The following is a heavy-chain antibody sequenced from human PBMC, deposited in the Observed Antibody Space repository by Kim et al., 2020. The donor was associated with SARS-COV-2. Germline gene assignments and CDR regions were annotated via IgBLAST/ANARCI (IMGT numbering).Heavy chain of an antibody. J-gene: IGHJ6*02. CDR3: ARDHNPLWDPVATIGTRYNYYGMAV. V-gene: IGHV3-30*04. CDR2: ISYDGSNK. CDR1: GFTFSSYA. Sequence: GGSLRLSCAASGFTFSSYAMHWVRQAPGKGLEWVAVISYDGSNKYYADSVKGRFTISRDNSKNTLYLQMNSLRAEDTAVYYCARDHNPLWDPVATIGTRYNYYGMAVWGQGTTVTVSS. D-gene: IGHD5-12*01.